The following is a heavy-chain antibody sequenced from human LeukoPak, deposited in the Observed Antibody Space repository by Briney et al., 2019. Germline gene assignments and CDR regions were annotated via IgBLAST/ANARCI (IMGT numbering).Heavy chain of an antibody. V-gene: IGHV3-53*01. Sequence: GGSLRLSCAASEFTFNGSAIHWVRQASGKGLEWVSVIYSGGSTYYADSVKGRFTISRDNSKNTLYLQMNSLRAEDTAVYYCARGIAAAGIGDPWGQGTLVTVSS. CDR2: IYSGGST. CDR3: ARGIAAAGIGDP. D-gene: IGHD6-13*01. J-gene: IGHJ5*02. CDR1: EFTFNGSA.